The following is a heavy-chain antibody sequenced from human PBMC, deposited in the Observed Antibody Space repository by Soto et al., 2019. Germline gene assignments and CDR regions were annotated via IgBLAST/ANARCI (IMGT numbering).Heavy chain of an antibody. CDR3: ARGQEGVVATH. Sequence: QVQLQQWGAGLLKPSETLSLKCAVTGGSLSGYYWSWIRQPPGKGLEWIGEVKDGGHTNYSPSLRGRVTISSDTSNSQLSLRLNSVTAADTGVYYCARGQEGVVATHWDHGSLVTVSS. CDR2: VKDGGHT. CDR1: GGSLSGYY. D-gene: IGHD5-12*01. J-gene: IGHJ4*01. V-gene: IGHV4-34*01.